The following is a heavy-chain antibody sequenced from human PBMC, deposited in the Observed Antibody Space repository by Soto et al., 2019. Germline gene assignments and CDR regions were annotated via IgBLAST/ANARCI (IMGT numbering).Heavy chain of an antibody. CDR3: ASHGDYFSAFDI. CDR2: ISAYNCNT. Sequence: VASVKVSCKASGYTFTSYGISWVRQAPGQGLEWMGWISAYNCNTNYAQKLQGRVTMTTDTSTSTAYMELRSLRFDDTAVYYCASHGDYFSAFDIWGQGTMVTVSS. D-gene: IGHD4-17*01. J-gene: IGHJ3*02. CDR1: GYTFTSYG. V-gene: IGHV1-18*01.